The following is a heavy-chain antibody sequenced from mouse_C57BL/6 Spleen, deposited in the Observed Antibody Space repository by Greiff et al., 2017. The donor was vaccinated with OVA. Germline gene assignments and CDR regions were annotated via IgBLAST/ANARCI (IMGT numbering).Heavy chain of an antibody. CDR2: IDPEDGET. CDR1: GFNITDYY. Sequence: VQLKQSGAELAKPGASVKLSCTASGFNITDYYMHWVKQRTEQGLEWIGRIDPEDGETKYAPKFQGKATITADTSSNTAYLQLSSLTSEGTAVYYCARGGYYDYDSYAMDYWGQGTSVTVSS. V-gene: IGHV14-2*01. D-gene: IGHD2-4*01. CDR3: ARGGYYDYDSYAMDY. J-gene: IGHJ4*01.